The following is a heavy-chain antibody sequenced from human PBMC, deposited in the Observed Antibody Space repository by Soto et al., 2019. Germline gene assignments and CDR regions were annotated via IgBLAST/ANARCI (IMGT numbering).Heavy chain of an antibody. D-gene: IGHD6-19*01. CDR1: GFTFSSYA. CDR2: IRGSGGST. Sequence: GGSQRLSCADAGFTFSSYAMSWVSQASCNRVDRVSAIRGSGGSTYYADSVKGRFTISRDNSKNTLYLQMNSLRAEDTAVYYCAKDPKKAVAGTYYYYYGMDVWGQGTTVTVSS. J-gene: IGHJ6*02. V-gene: IGHV3-23*01. CDR3: AKDPKKAVAGTYYYYYGMDV.